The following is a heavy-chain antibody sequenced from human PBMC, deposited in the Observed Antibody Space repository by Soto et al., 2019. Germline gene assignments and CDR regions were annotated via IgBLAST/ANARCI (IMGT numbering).Heavy chain of an antibody. CDR2: IDWDDDK. CDR1: LFSLITSGMC. D-gene: IGHD3-9*01. Sequence: XGPTLMIPTQTLPLTCTFCLFSLITSGMCVSWIRQPPGKALEWLALIDWDDDKYYSTSLKTRLTISKDTSKNQVVLTMTNMDPVDTATYYCARIAYDILTGYYPDSWGQGTLVTVSS. V-gene: IGHV2-70*01. J-gene: IGHJ4*02. CDR3: ARIAYDILTGYYPDS.